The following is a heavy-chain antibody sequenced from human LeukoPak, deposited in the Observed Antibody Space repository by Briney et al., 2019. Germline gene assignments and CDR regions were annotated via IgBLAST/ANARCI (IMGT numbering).Heavy chain of an antibody. CDR3: ARGIMATNWIYYYYNYMDV. D-gene: IGHD5-12*01. J-gene: IGHJ6*03. CDR2: INPNSGGT. CDR1: GYTFTGHY. V-gene: IGHV1-2*02. Sequence: ASVKVSCKASGYTFTGHYMHWVRQAPGQGLEWMGWINPNSGGTNSAQKFQGRVTMTRDTSISTAYMVLSRLRSDDTAVYYCARGIMATNWIYYYYNYMDVWGKGTTVTVSS.